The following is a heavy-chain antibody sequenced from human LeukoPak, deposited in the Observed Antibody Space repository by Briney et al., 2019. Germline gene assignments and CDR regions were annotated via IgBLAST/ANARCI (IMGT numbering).Heavy chain of an antibody. CDR2: ICGSSAST. CDR3: ARGIVGAH. D-gene: IGHD1-26*01. V-gene: IGHV3-23*01. CDR1: GFTFSNYA. Sequence: GGSLRLSCAASGFTFSNYAMSWVRQAPGKGLEWVSAICGSSASTYYADSVKGRFIISRDNSKNTLYLEMNSLRAEDTALYYCARGIVGAHWGQGTLVTVSS. J-gene: IGHJ4*02.